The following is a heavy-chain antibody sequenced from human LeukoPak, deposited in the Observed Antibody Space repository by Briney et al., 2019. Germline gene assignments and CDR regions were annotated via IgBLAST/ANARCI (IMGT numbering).Heavy chain of an antibody. CDR3: ARILA. D-gene: IGHD2-15*01. CDR2: ISNNGGYT. Sequence: GGSLRLSCAASGFTFSSSAMSWVRQAPGKGLEWVSAISNNGGYTYYADSVQGRSTISRDNSKNTLCLQMNSLRAEDTAVYYCARILAWGQGTLVTVSS. CDR1: GFTFSSSA. V-gene: IGHV3-23*01. J-gene: IGHJ5*02.